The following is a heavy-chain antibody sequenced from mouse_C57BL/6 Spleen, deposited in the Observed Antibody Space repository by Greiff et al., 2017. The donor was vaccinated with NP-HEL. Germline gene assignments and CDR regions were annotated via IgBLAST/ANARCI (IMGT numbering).Heavy chain of an antibody. J-gene: IGHJ4*01. CDR1: GYTFTSYT. Sequence: VMLVESGAELARPGASVKMSCKASGYTFTSYTMHWVKQRPGQGLEWIGYINPSSGYTKYNQKFKDKATLTADKYSSTAYMQLSRLTSEDSAVYYCARCNYDGYAMDYWGQGTSVTVSS. V-gene: IGHV1-4*01. CDR3: ARCNYDGYAMDY. D-gene: IGHD2-4*01. CDR2: INPSSGYT.